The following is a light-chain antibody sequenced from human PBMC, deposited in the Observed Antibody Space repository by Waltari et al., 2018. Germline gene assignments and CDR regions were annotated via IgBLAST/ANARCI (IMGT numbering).Light chain of an antibody. CDR2: EIS. CDR3: CSFAGYGIYV. J-gene: IGLJ1*01. V-gene: IGLV2-23*02. CDR1: NSNVDILHL. Sequence: QSALTQPASVSGSPGQSITISCTAVNSNVDILHLFSWSQHHPGKNPRLLLYEISQRPSGISTRVSCSKSGNTASLTISGLQPEDEADYFCCSFAGYGIYVFGSGTQVSVL.